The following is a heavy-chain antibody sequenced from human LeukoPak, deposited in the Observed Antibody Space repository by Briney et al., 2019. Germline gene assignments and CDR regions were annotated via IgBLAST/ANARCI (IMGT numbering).Heavy chain of an antibody. V-gene: IGHV3-13*04. Sequence: PGGSLRLSCAASGFTFSSYDMHWVRQATGKDLEWVLAIGTAGDTYYPGSVKGRFTISGEKGKRSLYLQMNSLRAGDTAVYYCARLGRGSAPGDYYGMDVWGQGATVTVSS. CDR2: IGTAGDT. CDR3: ARLGRGSAPGDYYGMDV. D-gene: IGHD2-15*01. CDR1: GFTFSSYD. J-gene: IGHJ6*02.